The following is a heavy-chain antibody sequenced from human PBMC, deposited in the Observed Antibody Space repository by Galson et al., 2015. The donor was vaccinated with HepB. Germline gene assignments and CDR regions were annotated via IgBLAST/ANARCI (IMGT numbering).Heavy chain of an antibody. Sequence: SLRLSCAASGFTFSSYAMHWVRQAPGKGLEWVAVISYDGSNKYYADSVKGRFTISRDNSKNTLYLQMNSLRAEDTAVYYCARVLVGDAGEYYYGMDVWGQGTTVTVSS. CDR3: ARVLVGDAGEYYYGMDV. CDR2: ISYDGSNK. D-gene: IGHD2-8*02. V-gene: IGHV3-30*04. CDR1: GFTFSSYA. J-gene: IGHJ6*02.